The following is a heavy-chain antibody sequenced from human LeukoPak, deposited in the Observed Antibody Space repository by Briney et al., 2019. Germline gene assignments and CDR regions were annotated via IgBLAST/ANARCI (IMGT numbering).Heavy chain of an antibody. CDR3: ARAGLEHPVYYYYMDV. CDR2: INPNSGGT. D-gene: IGHD1/OR15-1a*01. CDR1: GYTFTGYY. Sequence: GASVKVSCKASGYTFTGYYMHWARQAPGQGLEWMGWINPNSGGTNYAQKFQGRVTMTRGTSISTAYMELSRLRSEDTAVYYCARAGLEHPVYYYYMDVWGKGTTVTVSS. J-gene: IGHJ6*03. V-gene: IGHV1-2*02.